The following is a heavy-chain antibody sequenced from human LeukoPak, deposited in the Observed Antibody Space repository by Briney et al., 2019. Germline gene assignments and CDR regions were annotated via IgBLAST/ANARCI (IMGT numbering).Heavy chain of an antibody. V-gene: IGHV1-2*06. J-gene: IGHJ4*02. CDR2: INPNSGGT. Sequence: SEKVSCKASGHTFTGYYMHWVRQAPGQGLEWMGRINPNSGGTNYAQKFQGRVTMTRDTSISTAYMELSRLRSDDTAVYYCARGLIEYSSSFSDYWGQGTLVTVSS. CDR3: ARGLIEYSSSFSDY. CDR1: GHTFTGYY. D-gene: IGHD6-6*01.